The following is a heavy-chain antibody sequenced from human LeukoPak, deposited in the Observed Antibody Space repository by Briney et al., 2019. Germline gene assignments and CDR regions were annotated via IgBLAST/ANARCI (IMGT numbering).Heavy chain of an antibody. J-gene: IGHJ4*02. V-gene: IGHV4-39*07. Sequence: SETLSLTCTVSGGSISSSSYYWGWIRQPPGKGLEWIGSIYYSGSTYYNPSLKSRVTMSIDTSKNQFSLKLRSVTAADTAVYYCARGAYSNYLSVGYWGQGILVTVSS. CDR1: GGSISSSSYY. CDR3: ARGAYSNYLSVGY. D-gene: IGHD4-11*01. CDR2: IYYSGST.